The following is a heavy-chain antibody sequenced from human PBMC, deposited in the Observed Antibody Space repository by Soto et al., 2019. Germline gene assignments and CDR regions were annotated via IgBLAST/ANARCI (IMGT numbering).Heavy chain of an antibody. D-gene: IGHD3-10*01. CDR1: GGSISRYY. CDR2: IYYSGST. J-gene: IGHJ4*02. CDR3: ARAIMVRGVIIEN. Sequence: SETLSLTCTVSGGSISRYYWSWFRQPPGKGLEWIGYIYYSGSTNYNPSLKSRVTISVDTSKNQFSLKLSSVTAADTAVYYCARAIMVRGVIIENWGQGTLVTVSS. V-gene: IGHV4-59*01.